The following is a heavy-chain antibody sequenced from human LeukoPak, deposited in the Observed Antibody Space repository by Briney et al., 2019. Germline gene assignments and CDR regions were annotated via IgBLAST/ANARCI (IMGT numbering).Heavy chain of an antibody. CDR3: ARGGAPGYQLPPKFLNY. CDR1: GFTFSDDH. V-gene: IGHV3-7*04. CDR2: IKQDGSEK. Sequence: GGSLRLSCAASGFTFSDDHMSWVRQAPGKGLEWVANIKQDGSEKYYVDSVKGRFTISRDNAKNSLYLQMNSLRAEDTAVYYCARGGAPGYQLPPKFLNYWGQGTLVAVSS. J-gene: IGHJ4*02. D-gene: IGHD2-2*01.